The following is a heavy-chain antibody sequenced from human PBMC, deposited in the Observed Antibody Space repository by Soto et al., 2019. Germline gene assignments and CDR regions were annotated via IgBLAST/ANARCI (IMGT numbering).Heavy chain of an antibody. CDR2: IIPIFGTA. J-gene: IGHJ4*02. CDR3: ARHRYSGSYYGY. V-gene: IGHV1-69*13. Sequence: SVKVSCKASGGTFSSYAISWVRQAPGQGLEWMGGIIPIFGTANYAQKFQGRVTITADESTSTAYMELSSLRSEDTAVYYCARHRYSGSYYGYWGQGTPVTVSS. CDR1: GGTFSSYA. D-gene: IGHD1-26*01.